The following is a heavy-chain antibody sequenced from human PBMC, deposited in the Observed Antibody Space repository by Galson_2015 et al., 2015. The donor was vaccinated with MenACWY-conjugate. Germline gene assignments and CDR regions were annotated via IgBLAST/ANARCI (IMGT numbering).Heavy chain of an antibody. CDR2: INSDGSST. J-gene: IGHJ4*02. CDR1: GFSFSSYW. V-gene: IGHV3-74*01. D-gene: IGHD2-2*01. CDR3: AVYCSSTRCYGASGGY. Sequence: SLRLSCAASGFSFSSYWMHWVRHAPGKGLVWVSLINSDGSSTSYADSVKGRFTISRDNAKNTLYLQVNSLRAEDTAVYYCAVYCSSTRCYGASGGYWGQGTLVTVSS.